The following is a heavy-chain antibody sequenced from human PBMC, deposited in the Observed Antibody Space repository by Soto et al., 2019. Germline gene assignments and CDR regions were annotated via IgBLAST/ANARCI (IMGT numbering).Heavy chain of an antibody. CDR2: ISISSVTM. Sequence: PGGSLRLSCAASGFTFSSYTMNWVRQAPGKGLEWVSYISISSVTMSYADSVKGRFTIFRDNAKNSLYLQMNILRDEDMAVYYCASDSTWAFDIWGQGIMVTVSS. V-gene: IGHV3-48*02. CDR1: GFTFSSYT. CDR3: ASDSTWAFDI. J-gene: IGHJ3*02.